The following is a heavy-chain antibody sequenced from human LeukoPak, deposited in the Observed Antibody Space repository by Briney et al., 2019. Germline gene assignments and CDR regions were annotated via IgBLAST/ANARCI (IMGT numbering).Heavy chain of an antibody. V-gene: IGHV4-30-4*08. J-gene: IGHJ5*02. CDR1: GGSIGSGDYY. CDR2: IYYSGST. D-gene: IGHD2-2*03. CDR3: ARGLFGYCSSTSCYRWFDP. Sequence: SETLSLTCTVSGGSIGSGDYYWSWIRQPPGKGLEWIGYIYYSGSTYYNPSLKSRITISVNTSKSQFSLKLSYVPAADTAVYYCARGLFGYCSSTSCYRWFDPWGQGTLVTVSS.